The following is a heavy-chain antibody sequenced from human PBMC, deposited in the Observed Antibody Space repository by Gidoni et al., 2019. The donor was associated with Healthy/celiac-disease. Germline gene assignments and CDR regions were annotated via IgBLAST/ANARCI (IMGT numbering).Heavy chain of an antibody. CDR3: ARANGWDHDAFDI. V-gene: IGHV3-33*01. J-gene: IGHJ3*02. CDR2: IWYDGSNK. D-gene: IGHD6-19*01. CDR1: GFTFRSYG. Sequence: QVQLVESGGGVVQPGRSLRLSCAASGFTFRSYGMHWVRQAPGKGLEWVAVIWYDGSNKYYADSVKGRFTISRDNSKNTLYLQMNSLRAEDTAVYYCARANGWDHDAFDIWGQGTMVTVSS.